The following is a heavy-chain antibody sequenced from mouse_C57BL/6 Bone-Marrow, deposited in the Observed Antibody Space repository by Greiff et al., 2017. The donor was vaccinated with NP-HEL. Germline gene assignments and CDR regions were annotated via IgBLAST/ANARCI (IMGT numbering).Heavy chain of an antibody. CDR3: ARQGYQFAY. V-gene: IGHV5-6*01. CDR1: GFTFSSYG. D-gene: IGHD2-2*01. J-gene: IGHJ3*01. CDR2: ISSGGSYT. Sequence: EVKLVESGGDLVKPGGSLKLSCAASGFTFSSYGMSWVRQTPDKRLEWVATISSGGSYTYYPDSVKGRFTISRDNAKNTLYLQMSSLKSEDTAMYYCARQGYQFAYWGKGTLVTVSA.